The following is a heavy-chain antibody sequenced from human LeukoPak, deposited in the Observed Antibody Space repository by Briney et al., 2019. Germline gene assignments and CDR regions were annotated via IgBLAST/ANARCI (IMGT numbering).Heavy chain of an antibody. D-gene: IGHD3-10*01. V-gene: IGHV3-48*03. J-gene: IGHJ4*02. CDR2: ISSSGSTI. CDR1: GFTFSSYE. CDR3: ARVRHYGSRSYDY. Sequence: GGSLRLSCAASGFTFSSYEMNWVRQAPGKGLEWVSYISSSGSTIYYADSVKGRFTISRDNAKNSLYLQMNSLRAEDTAVYYCARVRHYGSRSYDYWGQGTLVTVSS.